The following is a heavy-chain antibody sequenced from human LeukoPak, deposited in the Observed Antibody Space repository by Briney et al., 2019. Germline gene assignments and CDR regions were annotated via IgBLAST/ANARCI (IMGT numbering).Heavy chain of an antibody. D-gene: IGHD6-19*01. Sequence: GGSLRLSCAASGFTVSSNYMSWVRQAAGKGLEWVSVIYSGGSTYYADSVKGRFTISRDNSKNTLYLQMNSLRAEDTAVYYCAIVSGWYSFAIDYWGQGALVTVSS. J-gene: IGHJ4*02. CDR3: AIVSGWYSFAIDY. CDR1: GFTVSSNY. CDR2: IYSGGST. V-gene: IGHV3-53*01.